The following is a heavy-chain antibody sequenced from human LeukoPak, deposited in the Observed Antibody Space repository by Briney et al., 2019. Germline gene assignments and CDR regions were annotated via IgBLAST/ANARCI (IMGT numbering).Heavy chain of an antibody. J-gene: IGHJ2*01. CDR1: GFTFSSYW. CDR2: ISSSSSTI. Sequence: GGSLRLSCAASGFTFSSYWMVWVRQAPGKGLEWVSYISSSSSTIYYADSVKGRFTISRDNAKNSLYLQMNSLRAEDTAVYYCASKIAVAGTGWYFDLWGRGTLVTVSS. D-gene: IGHD6-19*01. CDR3: ASKIAVAGTGWYFDL. V-gene: IGHV3-48*04.